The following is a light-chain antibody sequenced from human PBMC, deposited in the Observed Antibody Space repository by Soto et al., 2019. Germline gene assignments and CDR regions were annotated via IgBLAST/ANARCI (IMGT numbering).Light chain of an antibody. CDR3: SSYGGSNNVV. V-gene: IGLV2-8*01. CDR1: SSDIGGYNY. J-gene: IGLJ2*01. Sequence: QSALTQPPSASGSPGQSVTISCTGTSSDIGGYNYVPWYQQHPGKAPKLMIYEVNKRPSGVPDRFSGSKSANTASLTVSGLQADDEADYYCSSYGGSNNVVFGRGTQLTVL. CDR2: EVN.